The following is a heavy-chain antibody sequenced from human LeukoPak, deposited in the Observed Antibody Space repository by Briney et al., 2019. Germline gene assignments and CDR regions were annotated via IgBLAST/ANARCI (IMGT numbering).Heavy chain of an antibody. J-gene: IGHJ4*02. Sequence: SETLSLTCAVYGGSHSGYYWSLIRQPAGKGLEWIGEINHSGSTNYNPSLKSRVTISVDTSKNQFSLKLSSVTAADTAVYYCARGLIVGATDYWGQGTLVTVSS. V-gene: IGHV4-34*01. CDR3: ARGLIVGATDY. D-gene: IGHD1-26*01. CDR1: GGSHSGYY. CDR2: INHSGST.